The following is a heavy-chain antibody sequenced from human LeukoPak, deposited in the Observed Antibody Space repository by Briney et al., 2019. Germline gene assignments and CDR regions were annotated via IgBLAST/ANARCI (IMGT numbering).Heavy chain of an antibody. V-gene: IGHV1-18*01. Sequence: ASVKVSCKASGYTFTSYGISWVRQAPGQGLEWMGWISAYNGNTNYAQKLQGRVTMTTDTSTSTAYMELRSLRSDDTAVYYCARALESPLIVVVPAAIHGDNWFDXXXQGXXXTVXS. CDR2: ISAYNGNT. D-gene: IGHD2-2*02. CDR3: ARALESPLIVVVPAAIHGDNWFDX. J-gene: IGHJ5*02. CDR1: GYTFTSYG.